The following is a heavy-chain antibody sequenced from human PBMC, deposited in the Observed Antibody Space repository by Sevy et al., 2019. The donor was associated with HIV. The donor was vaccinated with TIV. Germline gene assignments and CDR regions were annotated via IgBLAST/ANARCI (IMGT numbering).Heavy chain of an antibody. CDR1: GYSFTKFW. V-gene: IGHV5-51*01. Sequence: GESLKISCKGSGYSFTKFWIGWARQMPGKGLEWMGIIYPGDSNTRYSPSFQGQVTISADKSISTAYLQWSALKASDTAMYYCARHVYYYDSSGYYSIDSWGQGTPVTVSS. CDR2: IYPGDSNT. D-gene: IGHD3-22*01. CDR3: ARHVYYYDSSGYYSIDS. J-gene: IGHJ4*02.